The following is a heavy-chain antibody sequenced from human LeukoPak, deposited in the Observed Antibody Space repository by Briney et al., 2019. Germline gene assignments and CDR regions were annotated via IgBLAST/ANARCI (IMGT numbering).Heavy chain of an antibody. Sequence: GESLKISCKGSGYSFTSYWIGWVRQMPGKGLEWMGIIYPGDSDTRYSPSFQGQVTISADKSISAAYLQWSSLKASDTAMYYCARGKTTAPVYNRFDPWGQGTLVTVSS. J-gene: IGHJ5*02. D-gene: IGHD1-7*01. V-gene: IGHV5-51*01. CDR1: GYSFTSYW. CDR3: ARGKTTAPVYNRFDP. CDR2: IYPGDSDT.